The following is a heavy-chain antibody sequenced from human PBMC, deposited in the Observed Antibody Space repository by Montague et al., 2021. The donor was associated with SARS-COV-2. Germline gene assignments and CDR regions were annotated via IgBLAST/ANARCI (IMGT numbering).Heavy chain of an antibody. CDR3: ARLKRYFDSSGSPSAFDF. CDR2: IYYTGNT. CDR1: GGSITNNIDY. Sequence: SETLSLTCTVSGGSITNNIDYWAWIRQPPGKGLEWIGGIYYTGNTYYNPSLKSRVTISVVTSKNHFTLKLSSVTAAETAVYYCARLKRYFDSSGSPSAFDFWGQGTTVTVSS. D-gene: IGHD3-22*01. V-gene: IGHV4-39*02. J-gene: IGHJ3*01.